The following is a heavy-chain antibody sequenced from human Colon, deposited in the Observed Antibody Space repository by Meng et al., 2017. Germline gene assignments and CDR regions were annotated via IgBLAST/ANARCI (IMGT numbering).Heavy chain of an antibody. CDR1: GAPVNSDNHY. CDR2: LYYSGIT. CDR3: ARANGVSDVTWFDP. V-gene: IGHV4-61*01. Sequence: QVPLQASCPVLVRAPETLSLTCTVSGAPVNSDNHYGSWIRQPPGKGLEWIGYLYYSGITSYALSLQGRVTMSLDTSKNQFSLRLTSVTAADTAVYYCARANGVSDVTWFDPWGQGSLVTVSS. J-gene: IGHJ5*02. D-gene: IGHD5/OR15-5a*01.